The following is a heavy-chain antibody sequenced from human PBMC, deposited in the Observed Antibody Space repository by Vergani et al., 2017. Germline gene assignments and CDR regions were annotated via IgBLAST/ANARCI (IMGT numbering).Heavy chain of an antibody. Sequence: QVQLQESGPGLVKPSETLSLTCTVSGGSISSYYWSWIRQPPGKGLEWIGEINHSGSTNYNPSLKSRVTISVDTSKNQFSLKLSSVTAADTAVYYCARGPPSGIAVAGKDYWGQGTMVTVSS. CDR1: GGSISSYY. CDR2: INHSGST. D-gene: IGHD6-19*01. CDR3: ARGPPSGIAVAGKDY. V-gene: IGHV4-34*01. J-gene: IGHJ3*01.